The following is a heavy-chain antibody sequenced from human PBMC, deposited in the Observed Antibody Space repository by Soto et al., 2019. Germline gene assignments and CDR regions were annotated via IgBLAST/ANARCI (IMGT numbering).Heavy chain of an antibody. J-gene: IGHJ4*02. CDR3: AREGRGKKAGYNGLVSLGY. Sequence: EVQLVESGGGLVQPGGSLRLSCAGSGFTLSDHYIDWVRQAPGKGLEWVGRSRDKAQGYSTAYAASVKGRFTTSRDESKNSVYLQMNSLKTEDTAVYYCAREGRGKKAGYNGLVSLGYWGQGTLVTVSS. CDR2: SRDKAQGYST. CDR1: GFTLSDHY. V-gene: IGHV3-72*01. D-gene: IGHD2-2*02.